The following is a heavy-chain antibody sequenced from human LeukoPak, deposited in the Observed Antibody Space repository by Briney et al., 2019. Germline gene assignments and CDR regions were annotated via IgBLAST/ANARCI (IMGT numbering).Heavy chain of an antibody. V-gene: IGHV3-23*01. D-gene: IGHD3-10*01. CDR3: AKVSTGELEYYFHY. CDR2: ISGSGGST. CDR1: GFTLSSYW. J-gene: IGHJ4*02. Sequence: GGTLRLSCAASGFTLSSYWMSWVRQAPGKGLEWVSAISGSGGSTYYADSVKGRFTISRDNSKNTLYLQMNSLRAEDTAVYYCAKVSTGELEYYFHYWAQGTLVTVSS.